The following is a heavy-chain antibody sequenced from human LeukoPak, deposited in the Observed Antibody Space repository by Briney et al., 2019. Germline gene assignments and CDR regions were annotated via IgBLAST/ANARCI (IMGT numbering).Heavy chain of an antibody. CDR1: GFTFSSYG. CDR2: ISYDGSNK. J-gene: IGHJ4*02. CDR3: AKDCSGGSCYSPFDY. D-gene: IGHD2-15*01. Sequence: QPGRSLRLSCAASGFTFSSYGMHWVRQAPGEGLEWVAVISYDGSNKYYADSVKGRFTISRDNSKNTLYLQMNSLRAEDTAVYYCAKDCSGGSCYSPFDYWGQGTLVTVSS. V-gene: IGHV3-30*18.